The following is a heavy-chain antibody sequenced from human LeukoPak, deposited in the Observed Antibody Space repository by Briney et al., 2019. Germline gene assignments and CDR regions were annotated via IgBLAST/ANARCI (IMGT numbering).Heavy chain of an antibody. Sequence: SETLPLTCTVSGGSISSSSYYWGWIRQPPGKGLEWIGSIYYSGSTYYNPSLKSRVTISVDTSKNQFSLKLSSVTAADTAVYYCARPSRIRFLEWLFPVDVWGKGTTVTVSS. CDR3: ARPSRIRFLEWLFPVDV. D-gene: IGHD3-3*01. CDR2: IYYSGST. CDR1: GGSISSSSYY. V-gene: IGHV4-39*01. J-gene: IGHJ6*04.